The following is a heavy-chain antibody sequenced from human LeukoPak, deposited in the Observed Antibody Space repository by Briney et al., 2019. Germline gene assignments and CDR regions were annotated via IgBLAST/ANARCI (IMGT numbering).Heavy chain of an antibody. V-gene: IGHV3-7*01. CDR1: GFTFDNFA. CDR2: IKQDGSEK. J-gene: IGHJ6*03. CDR3: ARAIGISGGIQIAAGRAYYYMDV. Sequence: GGSLRLSCAASGFTFDNFAMSWVRQAPGKGLEWVANIKQDGSEKYYVDSVKGRFTISRDNAKNSLYLQMNSLRAEDTAVYYCARAIGISGGIQIAAGRAYYYMDVWGKGTTVTVSS. D-gene: IGHD6-13*01.